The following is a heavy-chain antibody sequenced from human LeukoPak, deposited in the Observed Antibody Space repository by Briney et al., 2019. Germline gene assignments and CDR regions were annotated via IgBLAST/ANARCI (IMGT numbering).Heavy chain of an antibody. CDR2: INLNSGGT. J-gene: IGHJ4*02. CDR3: SRDRSSGWPTTVDY. Sequence: GASVKVSCKASGFIFTGYFMHWVRQAPGQGLEYMGWINLNSGGTKCAQGFQGRVSMTSDTSIGVVYMELSSLRSDDTAVYYCSRDRSSGWPTTVDYWGQGTLVTVSS. CDR1: GFIFTGYF. V-gene: IGHV1-2*02. D-gene: IGHD6-19*01.